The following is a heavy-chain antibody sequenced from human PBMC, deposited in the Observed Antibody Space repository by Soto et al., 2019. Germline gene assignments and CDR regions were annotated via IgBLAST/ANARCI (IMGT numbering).Heavy chain of an antibody. J-gene: IGHJ4*02. D-gene: IGHD2-8*01. Sequence: SVKVSCKASGGTFSSYAISWVRQAPGQGLEWMGGIIPIFGTANYAQKFQGRVTITADKSITTAYMELSSLRSDDTAVYFCVRYGVAASYWGQGSLVTVSS. CDR2: IIPIFGTA. V-gene: IGHV1-69*06. CDR3: VRYGVAASY. CDR1: GGTFSSYA.